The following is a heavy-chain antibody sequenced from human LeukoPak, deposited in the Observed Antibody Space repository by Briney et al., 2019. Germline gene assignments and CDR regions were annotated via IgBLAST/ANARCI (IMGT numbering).Heavy chain of an antibody. CDR3: ARGGTLLRFLEWFQGAAFDI. V-gene: IGHV4-34*01. Sequence: SETLSLTCAVYGGSFSGYYWSWIRQPPGKGLEWIGEINHSGSTNYNPSLKSRVTISVDTSKNQFSLKLSSVTAADTAVYYCARGGTLLRFLEWFQGAAFDIWGQGTMVTVSS. CDR2: INHSGST. CDR1: GGSFSGYY. D-gene: IGHD3-3*01. J-gene: IGHJ3*02.